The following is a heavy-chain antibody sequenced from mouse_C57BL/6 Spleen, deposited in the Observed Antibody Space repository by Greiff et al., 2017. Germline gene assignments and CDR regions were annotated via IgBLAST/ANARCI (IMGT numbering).Heavy chain of an antibody. V-gene: IGHV1-69*01. CDR2: IDPSDSYT. J-gene: IGHJ4*01. CDR3: ARIYYDYGVGYAMDY. D-gene: IGHD2-4*01. Sequence: QVQLQQPGAELVMPGASVKLSCKASGYTFTSYWMHWVKQRPGQGLEWIGEIDPSDSYTNYNQKFKGKSTLTVDKSSSTAYMQLSSLTSEDSAVYYCARIYYDYGVGYAMDYWGQGTSVTVSS. CDR1: GYTFTSYW.